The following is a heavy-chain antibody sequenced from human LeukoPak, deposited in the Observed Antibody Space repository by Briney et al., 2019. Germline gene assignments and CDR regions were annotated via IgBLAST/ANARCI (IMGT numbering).Heavy chain of an antibody. CDR3: AKGKWEPDLAFDY. D-gene: IGHD1-26*01. V-gene: IGHV3-30*18. CDR1: GFTFSSYG. Sequence: GGSLRLSCAASGFTFSSYGMHWVRQAPGKGLEWVAVISYDGSNKYYADSVKGRFTISRDNSKNTLYLQMNSLRAEDTAVYYCAKGKWEPDLAFDYWGQGTLVTVSS. J-gene: IGHJ4*02. CDR2: ISYDGSNK.